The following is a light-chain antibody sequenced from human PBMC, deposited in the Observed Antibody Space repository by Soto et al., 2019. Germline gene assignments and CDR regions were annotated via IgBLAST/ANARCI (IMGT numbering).Light chain of an antibody. Sequence: QPVLTQPPSVSGAPGQRVTISCTGSSSNIGTGYDVHWFQQVPGTAPKGLIYGSNSRPSGVPDRFSGSKSGTSASLAITGLQVEDEADYYCQSYDSSLSGGVFGGGTKVTVL. CDR3: QSYDSSLSGGV. CDR1: SSNIGTGYD. V-gene: IGLV1-40*01. J-gene: IGLJ3*02. CDR2: GSN.